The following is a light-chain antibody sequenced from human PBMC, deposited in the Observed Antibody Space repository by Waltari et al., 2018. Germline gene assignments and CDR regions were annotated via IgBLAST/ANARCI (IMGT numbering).Light chain of an antibody. J-gene: IGLJ2*01. Sequence: QSALTQPASVSGSPGQSITISCTGNTNELGDDDYFSWYQHHPGEAPKLISYDVTHRPSGISNRFSGSKSGSAASLTISGLQAEDEADYYCSSYTNRILVFGGGTKLTVL. CDR3: SSYTNRILV. CDR2: DVT. V-gene: IGLV2-14*03. CDR1: TNELGDDDY.